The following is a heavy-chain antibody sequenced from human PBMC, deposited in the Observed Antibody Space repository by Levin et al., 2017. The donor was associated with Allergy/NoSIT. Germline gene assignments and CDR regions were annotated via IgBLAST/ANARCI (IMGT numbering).Heavy chain of an antibody. CDR2: ISYDGTKK. CDR1: GFTFSTYG. J-gene: IGHJ6*02. V-gene: IGHV3-30*18. CDR3: GKDNGTTYFYYYGVDV. Sequence: GGSLRLSCAASGFTFSTYGIHWVRQAPGKGLEWVGVISYDGTKKYYADPVKGRFTISRDNSKNTLYLQMSSLRPEDTAVYYCGKDNGTTYFYYYGVDVWGQGTTVTVSS. D-gene: IGHD1/OR15-1a*01.